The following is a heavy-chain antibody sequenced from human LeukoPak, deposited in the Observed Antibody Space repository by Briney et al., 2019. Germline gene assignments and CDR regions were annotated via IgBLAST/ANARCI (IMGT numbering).Heavy chain of an antibody. Sequence: GASVKVSCKASAGTFSSYAISWVRQAPGQGLEWMGGIIPIFGTANYAQKFQGRVTITADKSTSTAYMELSSLRSEDTAVYYCARAPYYYDSSGYYPDYWGQGTLVTVSS. CDR1: AGTFSSYA. CDR3: ARAPYYYDSSGYYPDY. CDR2: IIPIFGTA. J-gene: IGHJ4*02. D-gene: IGHD3-22*01. V-gene: IGHV1-69*06.